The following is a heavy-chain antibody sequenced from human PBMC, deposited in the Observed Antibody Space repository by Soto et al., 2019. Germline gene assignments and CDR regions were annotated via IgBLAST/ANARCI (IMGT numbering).Heavy chain of an antibody. CDR3: ARDQGIPYCGGDCYSDWYFDL. Sequence: QVQLVKSGAEVKEPGASVKVSCRASGYTFTNYAIHWVRQAPRQRLEWMGWLNPGNGNTKYPQKFQGRVTITRDTSASTAYMFLSSLRSEDTAVYYCARDQGIPYCGGDCYSDWYFDLWGRGTLVTVSS. CDR1: GYTFTNYA. J-gene: IGHJ2*01. D-gene: IGHD2-21*01. CDR2: LNPGNGNT. V-gene: IGHV1-3*01.